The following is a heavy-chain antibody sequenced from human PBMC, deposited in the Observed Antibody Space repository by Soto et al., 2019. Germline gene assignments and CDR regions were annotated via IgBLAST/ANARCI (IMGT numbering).Heavy chain of an antibody. CDR1: GGSISSYY. CDR2: IYTSGST. J-gene: IGHJ6*02. D-gene: IGHD2-2*01. Sequence: SETLSLTCTVSGGSISSYYWSWIRQPAGKGLEWIGRIYTSGSTNYNPSLKSRVTMSVDTSKNQFSLKLSSVTAADTAVYYCARGRSSTSCYGYGMDVWGQGTTVTVSS. V-gene: IGHV4-4*07. CDR3: ARGRSSTSCYGYGMDV.